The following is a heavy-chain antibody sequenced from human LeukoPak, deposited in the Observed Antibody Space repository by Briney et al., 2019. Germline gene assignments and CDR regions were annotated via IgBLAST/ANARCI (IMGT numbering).Heavy chain of an antibody. D-gene: IGHD2-15*01. CDR2: ITGSGGST. CDR3: AKDRLVVAATLGY. J-gene: IGHJ4*02. V-gene: IGHV3-23*01. Sequence: GGSLRLSCAASGFTFSSYGMNWVRQAPGKGLEWVSAITGSGGSTYYADSVKGRFTISRDNSKNTLYLQMNSLRAEDTAVYYCAKDRLVVAATLGYWGQGTLVTVSS. CDR1: GFTFSSYG.